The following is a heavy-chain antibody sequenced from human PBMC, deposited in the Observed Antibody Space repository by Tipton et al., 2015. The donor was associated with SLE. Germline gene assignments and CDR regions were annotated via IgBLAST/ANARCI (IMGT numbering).Heavy chain of an antibody. V-gene: IGHV4-61*09. CDR1: GGSISSGIYH. CDR2: INPSGSN. CDR3: ARGGGNRGILDY. D-gene: IGHD4-23*01. Sequence: TLSLTCTVSGGSISSGIYHWTWIRQPAGKGLEWIGHINPSGSNNYNPSLRSRVAMSVDTSKNQFSLKVSSVTAADTAVYYCARGGGNRGILDYWGQGTLVTVSS. J-gene: IGHJ4*02.